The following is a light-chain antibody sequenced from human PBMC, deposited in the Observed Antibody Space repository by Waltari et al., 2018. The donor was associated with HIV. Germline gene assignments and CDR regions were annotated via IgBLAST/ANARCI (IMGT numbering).Light chain of an antibody. Sequence: IVLTQSPGTLSLSPGERVRLSCRASQTITSNYLAWFQQKPGQAPRLLIYGASNRATGIPDRFRGSGSGTDFTLTISRLEPEDFAVYYCHQYGETSYTFGQGTKLEIK. CDR2: GAS. CDR1: QTITSNY. V-gene: IGKV3-20*01. CDR3: HQYGETSYT. J-gene: IGKJ2*01.